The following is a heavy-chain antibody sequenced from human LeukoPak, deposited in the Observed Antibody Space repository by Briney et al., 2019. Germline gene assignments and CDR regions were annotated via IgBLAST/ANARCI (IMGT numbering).Heavy chain of an antibody. CDR1: GFTFRSYA. D-gene: IGHD6-19*01. V-gene: IGHV3-23*01. CDR2: ISGGGDST. J-gene: IGHJ4*02. Sequence: GGSLRLSCVVSGFTFRSYAKTWVRQAPGKGLEWVSAISGGGDSTYYADSVKGRFTISRDNSNNLVYLQMNNLRAEDTAEYYCAKRARYNSARATDFDSWGQGTQVAVSS. CDR3: AKRARYNSARATDFDS.